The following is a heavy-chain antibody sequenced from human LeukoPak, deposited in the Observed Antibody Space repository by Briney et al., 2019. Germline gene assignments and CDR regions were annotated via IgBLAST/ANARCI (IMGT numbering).Heavy chain of an antibody. CDR2: ITTSGTST. CDR3: AKDSSSNWYDY. Sequence: QTGGSLRVSCAASGFIFNNYAMSWVRQAPGKGLEWVSDITTSGTSTYYADSVKGRFTISRDNSKNTLYLQLNSLRAEDTAVYYCAKDSSSNWYDYWGQGTLVTVSS. J-gene: IGHJ5*01. CDR1: GFIFNNYA. V-gene: IGHV3-23*01. D-gene: IGHD6-13*01.